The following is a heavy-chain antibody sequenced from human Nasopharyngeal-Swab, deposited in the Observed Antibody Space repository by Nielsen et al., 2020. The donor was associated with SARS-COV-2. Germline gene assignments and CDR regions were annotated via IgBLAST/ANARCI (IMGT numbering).Heavy chain of an antibody. CDR2: IYYSGST. Sequence: SETLSLTCTVSGGSISSYYWSWIRQPPGKGLEWIGYIYYSGSTNYNPSLKSRVTISVDTSKNQFSLKLSSVTAADTAVYYCARERVTDKCFDYGGQGTLVTVSS. V-gene: IGHV4-59*01. J-gene: IGHJ4*02. CDR3: ARERVTDKCFDY. CDR1: GGSISSYY. D-gene: IGHD2-21*02.